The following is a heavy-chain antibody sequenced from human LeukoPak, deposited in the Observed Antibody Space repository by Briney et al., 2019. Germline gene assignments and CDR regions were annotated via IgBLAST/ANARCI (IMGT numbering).Heavy chain of an antibody. D-gene: IGHD3-10*01. CDR3: ARELLNNDAFDI. CDR2: ISSSSSTI. V-gene: IGHV3-48*01. J-gene: IGHJ3*02. Sequence: QTGGSLRLSCAASGFTFSSYSMNWVRQAPGKGLEWVSYISSSSSTIYYADSVKGRFTISRDNAKNSLYLHKNSLRAEDTAVYYCARELLNNDAFDIWGQGTMVTVSS. CDR1: GFTFSSYS.